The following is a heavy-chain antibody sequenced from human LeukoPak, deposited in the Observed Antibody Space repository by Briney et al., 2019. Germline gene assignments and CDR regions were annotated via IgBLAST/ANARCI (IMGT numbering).Heavy chain of an antibody. V-gene: IGHV4-39*01. J-gene: IGHJ4*02. CDR3: ARHPSGSSFDY. CDR1: GASISSSSYY. Sequence: SETLSLTCTVSGASISSSSYYWGWIRQPPGKGLEWIATIHYSGSTYHNPSLKSRVTMSVYTSKNQFSLKLSSVTAADTAVYYCARHPSGSSFDYWGQGTLVTVSS. D-gene: IGHD3-22*01. CDR2: IHYSGST.